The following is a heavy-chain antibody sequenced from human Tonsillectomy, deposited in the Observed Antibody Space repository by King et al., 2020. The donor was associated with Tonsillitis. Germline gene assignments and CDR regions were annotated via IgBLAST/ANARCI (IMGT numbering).Heavy chain of an antibody. V-gene: IGHV3-73*02. Sequence: VQLVESGGGLVQPGGSLKLSCAASRFTFSGSAMHWVRQASGKGLEWVGRIRSKANSFATAYAASVKGRFTISRDDSKNTVYLQMNSLKTEDTAVYYCTRFADREYGDCGDFWGQGPLVTVSS. J-gene: IGHJ1*01. CDR2: IRSKANSFAT. D-gene: IGHD4-17*01. CDR1: RFTFSGSA. CDR3: TRFADREYGDCGDF.